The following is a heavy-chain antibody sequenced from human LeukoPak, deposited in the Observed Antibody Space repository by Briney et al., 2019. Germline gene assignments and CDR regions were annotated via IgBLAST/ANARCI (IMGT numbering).Heavy chain of an antibody. CDR2: IYYSGST. Sequence: SETLSLTCTVSGGSISSSSYYRGWIRQPPGKGLEWIGSIYYSGSTYYNPSLKSRVTISVDTSKNQFSLKLSSVTAADTAVYYCARYCSSTSCYGGVGYYFDYWGQGTLVTVSS. J-gene: IGHJ4*02. V-gene: IGHV4-39*01. CDR3: ARYCSSTSCYGGVGYYFDY. CDR1: GGSISSSSYY. D-gene: IGHD2-2*01.